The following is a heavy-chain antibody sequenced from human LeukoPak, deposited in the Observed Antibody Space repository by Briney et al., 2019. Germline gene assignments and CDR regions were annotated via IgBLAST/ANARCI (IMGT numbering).Heavy chain of an antibody. CDR2: IRYDGSNK. D-gene: IGHD3-10*01. CDR1: GFTFSSYG. CDR3: ARGDYYGSGSYYSHYFYTDV. Sequence: GGSLRLSCAASGFTFSSYGMHWVRQAPGKGLEWVAFIRYDGSNKYYADSVKGRFTISRDNAKNTLYLQMNSLIAEDTAVYYCARGDYYGSGSYYSHYFYTDVWGKGTTVTVSS. J-gene: IGHJ6*03. V-gene: IGHV3-30*02.